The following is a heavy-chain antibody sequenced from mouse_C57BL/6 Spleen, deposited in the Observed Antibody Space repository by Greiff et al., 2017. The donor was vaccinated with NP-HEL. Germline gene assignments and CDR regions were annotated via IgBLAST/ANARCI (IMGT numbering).Heavy chain of an antibody. Sequence: VQLQQPGAELVKPGASVKLSCKASGYTFTSYWMQWVKQRPGQGLEWIGEIDPSDSYTNYNQKFKGKATLTVDTSSSTAYMQLSSLTSEDSAVYYCALPLGAYWGQGTLVTVSA. J-gene: IGHJ3*01. CDR1: GYTFTSYW. CDR3: ALPLGAY. CDR2: IDPSDSYT. V-gene: IGHV1-50*01. D-gene: IGHD1-1*01.